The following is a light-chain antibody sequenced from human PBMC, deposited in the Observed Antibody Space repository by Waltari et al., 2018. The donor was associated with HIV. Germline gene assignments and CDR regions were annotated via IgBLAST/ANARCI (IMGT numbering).Light chain of an antibody. CDR1: SSDVGGYKY. J-gene: IGLJ3*02. CDR2: EVT. CDR3: SSYTSSSTWV. Sequence: QSALTQPASVSGSPGQSITISCTGTSSDVGGYKYVSWYQHHPGKAPKLMIYEVTSRPSGVSKRFSGSKSGNTASLTISGLQAEDEADYYCSSYTSSSTWVFGGGTKLTVL. V-gene: IGLV2-14*01.